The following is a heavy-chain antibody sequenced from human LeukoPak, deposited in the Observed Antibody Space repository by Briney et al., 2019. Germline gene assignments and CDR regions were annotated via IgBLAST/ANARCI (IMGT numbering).Heavy chain of an antibody. CDR2: ISYDGGNK. J-gene: IGHJ4*02. D-gene: IGHD6-19*01. CDR1: GFTFSYYA. V-gene: IGHV3-30*04. Sequence: PGRSLRLSCAASGFTFSYYAMHWVRQAPGKGLEWVAVISYDGGNKYYTDSVKGRFTISRDNSKNTLYLQMNGLRPEDTAMYYCARDGTLDSSGWVSAPPFDYWGQGTLVTVSS. CDR3: ARDGTLDSSGWVSAPPFDY.